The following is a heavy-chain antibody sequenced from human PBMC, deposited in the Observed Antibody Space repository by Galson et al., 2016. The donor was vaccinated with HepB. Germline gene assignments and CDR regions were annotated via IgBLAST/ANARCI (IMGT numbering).Heavy chain of an antibody. CDR1: GYTFTSSI. CDR2: IVPNNGKT. CDR3: ATAGFRGAGKSPYFYYMDV. J-gene: IGHJ6*03. Sequence: SVKVSCKAFGYTFTSSIITWVRQARGQGLEWMGWIVPNNGKTNYAQKFQGRVTMTTDTATSTAYMELRSLRSDDTALYYCATAGFRGAGKSPYFYYMDVWGKGTTVAISS. D-gene: IGHD2-15*01. V-gene: IGHV1-18*04.